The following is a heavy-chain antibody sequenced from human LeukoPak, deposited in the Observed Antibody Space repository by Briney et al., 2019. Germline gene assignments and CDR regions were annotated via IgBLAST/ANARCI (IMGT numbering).Heavy chain of an antibody. CDR2: IRYDGSNK. CDR3: AKGPFRGYYYDSSGYYGFDY. D-gene: IGHD3-22*01. V-gene: IGHV3-30*02. J-gene: IGHJ4*02. Sequence: PGGSLRLSCAASGFTFSSYGMHWVRQAPGKGLEWVAFIRYDGSNKYYADSVKGRFTISRDNSKNTLYLQMNSLRAEDTAVYYRAKGPFRGYYYDSSGYYGFDYWGQGTLVTVSS. CDR1: GFTFSSYG.